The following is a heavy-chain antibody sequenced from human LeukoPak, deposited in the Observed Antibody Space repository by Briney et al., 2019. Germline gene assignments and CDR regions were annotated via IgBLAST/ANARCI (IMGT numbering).Heavy chain of an antibody. J-gene: IGHJ5*02. Sequence: ASVKVSCKASGYTFTGYYIHWVRQAPGQGLEWMGRINPNSGGTNYTQKFQGRVTMTRDTSISTAYMELRRLTSDDTAVYHCARHHESYKYYGDYLNCFDPWGQGTLVTVSS. CDR1: GYTFTGYY. CDR3: ARHHESYKYYGDYLNCFDP. CDR2: INPNSGGT. V-gene: IGHV1-2*06. D-gene: IGHD4-17*01.